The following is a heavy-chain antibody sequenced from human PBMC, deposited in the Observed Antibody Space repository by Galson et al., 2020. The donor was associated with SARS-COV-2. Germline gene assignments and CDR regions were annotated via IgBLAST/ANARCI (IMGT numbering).Heavy chain of an antibody. J-gene: IGHJ3*02. Sequence: GGSLRLSCAASGFTFSSYGMHWVRQAPGKGLEWVAVIWYDGSNKYYADSVKGRFTISRDNSKNTLYLQMNSLRAEDTAVYYCAREGDFTTRAFDIWGQGTMVTVSS. D-gene: IGHD3-22*01. V-gene: IGHV3-33*01. CDR1: GFTFSSYG. CDR2: IWYDGSNK. CDR3: AREGDFTTRAFDI.